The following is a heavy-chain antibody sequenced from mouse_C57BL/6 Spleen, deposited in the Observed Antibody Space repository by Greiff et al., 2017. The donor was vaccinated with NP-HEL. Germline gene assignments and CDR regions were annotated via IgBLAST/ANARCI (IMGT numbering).Heavy chain of an antibody. D-gene: IGHD1-1*01. CDR3: ARSGDIHYYGSSPLFDY. CDR1: GYTFTSYW. Sequence: QVQLQQPGAELVMPGASVKLSCKASGYTFTSYWMHWVKQRPGQGLEWIGEIDPSDSYTNYNQKFKGKSTLTVDKSSSTAYMQLSSLTSEDSAVYYCARSGDIHYYGSSPLFDYWGQGTTLTVSS. CDR2: IDPSDSYT. J-gene: IGHJ2*01. V-gene: IGHV1-69*01.